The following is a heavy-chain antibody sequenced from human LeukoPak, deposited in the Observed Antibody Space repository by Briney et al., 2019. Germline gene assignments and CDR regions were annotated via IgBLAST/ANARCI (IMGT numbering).Heavy chain of an antibody. CDR3: ARDWYGSGSSHAFDI. D-gene: IGHD3-10*01. Sequence: GGTLRLSCAASGFTFSSYGMSWVRQAPGKGLEWVSAISGSGGSTYYADSVKGRFTISRDNSKNTLYLQMNSLRAEDTAVYYCARDWYGSGSSHAFDIWGQGTMVTVSS. CDR2: ISGSGGST. V-gene: IGHV3-23*01. CDR1: GFTFSSYG. J-gene: IGHJ3*02.